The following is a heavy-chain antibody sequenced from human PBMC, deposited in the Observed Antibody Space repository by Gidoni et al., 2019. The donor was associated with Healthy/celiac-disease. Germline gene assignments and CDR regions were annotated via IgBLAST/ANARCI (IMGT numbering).Heavy chain of an antibody. V-gene: IGHV1-18*01. CDR2: ISAYNGNT. CDR3: ARGPAGDPYYDMLTGYLRGFWYFDL. D-gene: IGHD3-9*01. J-gene: IGHJ2*01. CDR1: GYTFTRSG. Sequence: VQLVQSGAEVKKPGASVKFSCKASGYTFTRSGISWVRQAPGQGLEWMGWISAYNGNTNYAQKLQGRVTMTTDTSTSTAYMELRSLRSDDTAVYYCARGPAGDPYYDMLTGYLRGFWYFDLWGRGTLVTVSS.